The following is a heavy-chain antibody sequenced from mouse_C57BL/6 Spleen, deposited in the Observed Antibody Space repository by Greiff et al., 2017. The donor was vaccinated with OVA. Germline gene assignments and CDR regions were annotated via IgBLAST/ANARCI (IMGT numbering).Heavy chain of an antibody. CDR3: ARSDSYFDY. J-gene: IGHJ2*01. V-gene: IGHV1-61*01. CDR2: IYPSDSET. Sequence: QVQLKQPGAELVRPGSSVKLSCKASGYTFTSYWMDWVKQRPGQGLEWIGNIYPSDSETHYNQKFKDKATLTVDKSSSTAYMQLSSLTSEDSAVYYCARSDSYFDYWGQGTTLTVSS. CDR1: GYTFTSYW.